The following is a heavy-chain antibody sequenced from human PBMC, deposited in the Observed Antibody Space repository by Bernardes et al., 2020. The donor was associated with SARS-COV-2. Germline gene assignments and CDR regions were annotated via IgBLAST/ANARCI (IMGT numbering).Heavy chain of an antibody. CDR3: ARASGRAMIVVVMGAFDI. Sequence: ASVKVSCKASGYTFTGYYMHWVRQAPGQGLEWMGWINPNSGGTNYAQKFQGRVTMTRDTSISTAYMELSRLRSDDTAVYYCARASGRAMIVVVMGAFDIWGQGTMVTVSS. CDR1: GYTFTGYY. CDR2: INPNSGGT. V-gene: IGHV1-2*02. J-gene: IGHJ3*02. D-gene: IGHD3-22*01.